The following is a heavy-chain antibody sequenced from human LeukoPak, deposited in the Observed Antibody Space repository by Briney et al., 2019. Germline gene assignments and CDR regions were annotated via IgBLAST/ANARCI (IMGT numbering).Heavy chain of an antibody. Sequence: ASVKVSCKASGYTFTSYDINWVRQATGQGLEWMGWMNPNSGNTGYAQKFQGRVTITRNTSISKAYMELSSLRSEVTAVYYCARVMGELYDAFDIWGQGTMVTVSS. D-gene: IGHD3-16*01. J-gene: IGHJ3*02. CDR2: MNPNSGNT. CDR3: ARVMGELYDAFDI. CDR1: GYTFTSYD. V-gene: IGHV1-8*03.